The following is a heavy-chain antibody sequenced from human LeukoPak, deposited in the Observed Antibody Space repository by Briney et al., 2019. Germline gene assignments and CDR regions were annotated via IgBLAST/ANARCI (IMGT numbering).Heavy chain of an antibody. V-gene: IGHV4-4*07. CDR2: IYTSGST. J-gene: IGHJ4*02. Sequence: SETLSLTCTVAGGSIRNFYWSWIRQPAGKGLEWIGRIYTSGSTNYNPSLKSRVTMSVDTSKNQFSLRLSSVTAADTAVYYCARDRTIPAAGFLIDYWGQGTLVTVSS. CDR3: ARDRTIPAAGFLIDY. CDR1: GGSIRNFY. D-gene: IGHD6-13*01.